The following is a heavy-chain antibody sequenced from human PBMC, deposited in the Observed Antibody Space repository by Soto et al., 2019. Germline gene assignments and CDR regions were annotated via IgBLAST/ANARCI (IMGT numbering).Heavy chain of an antibody. D-gene: IGHD5-12*01. Sequence: SETLSLTCAVYGGSFSGYYWSWIRQPPGKGLEWIGEINHSGSTNYNPSLKSRVTISVDTSKNQFSLKLSSVTAADTAVYYCARKKTTIAAYYYYYYGMDVWGQGTTVTVSS. CDR1: GGSFSGYY. CDR2: INHSGST. J-gene: IGHJ6*02. CDR3: ARKKTTIAAYYYYYYGMDV. V-gene: IGHV4-34*01.